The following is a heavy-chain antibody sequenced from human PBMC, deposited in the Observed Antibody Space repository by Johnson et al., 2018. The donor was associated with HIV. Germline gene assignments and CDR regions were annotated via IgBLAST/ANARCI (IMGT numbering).Heavy chain of an antibody. Sequence: VQLVESGGGLVKPGGSLRLSCAASGFTFSNAWMSWVRQAPGKGLEWVGRIKSKTDGGTTDYAAPVKGRFTISRDDSKNTLYLQMNSLRAEDTAFHYCAKGRIGGGSYSAPDPFDIWGQGTMVTVSS. J-gene: IGHJ3*02. CDR3: AKGRIGGGSYSAPDPFDI. CDR2: IKSKTDGGTT. CDR1: GFTFSNAW. D-gene: IGHD1-26*01. V-gene: IGHV3-15*01.